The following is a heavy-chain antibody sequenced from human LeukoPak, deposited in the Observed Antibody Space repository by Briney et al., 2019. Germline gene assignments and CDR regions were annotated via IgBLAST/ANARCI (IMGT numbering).Heavy chain of an antibody. J-gene: IGHJ5*02. CDR2: ISGSGGST. V-gene: IGHV3-23*01. CDR3: ANTLDLVFCGGDCYSRTLRPRFDP. CDR1: GFTFSRYA. Sequence: PGGSLRLSCAASGFTFSRYAMSWVRQAPGKGLEWVSGISGSGGSTHYADSVKGRFTISRDNSKNTLYLQLNSLRAEDTAVYYCANTLDLVFCGGDCYSRTLRPRFDPWGQGTLVTVSS. D-gene: IGHD2-21*02.